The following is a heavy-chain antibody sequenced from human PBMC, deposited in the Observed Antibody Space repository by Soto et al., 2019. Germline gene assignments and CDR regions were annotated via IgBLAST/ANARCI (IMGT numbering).Heavy chain of an antibody. CDR3: ARGGYCSGGSCYPYYFDY. D-gene: IGHD2-15*01. J-gene: IGHJ4*02. CDR1: GYTFTSYY. Sequence: ASVKVSCKASGYTFTSYYMHRVRQAPGQGLEWMGIINPSGGSTSYAQKFQGRVTMTRDTSTSTVYMELSSLRSEDTAVYYCARGGYCSGGSCYPYYFDYWGQGTLVTVSS. V-gene: IGHV1-46*01. CDR2: INPSGGST.